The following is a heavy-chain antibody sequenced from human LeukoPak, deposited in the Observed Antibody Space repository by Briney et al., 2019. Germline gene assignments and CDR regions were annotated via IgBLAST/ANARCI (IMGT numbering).Heavy chain of an antibody. CDR2: IYSGGST. J-gene: IGHJ5*02. D-gene: IGHD6-6*01. V-gene: IGHV3-66*01. CDR1: GFTVSSNY. CDR3: ARERPYNWFDP. Sequence: GGSLRLSCAASGFTVSSNYMSWVRQAPGKGLEWVSVIYSGGSTYYADSVKGRFTISRDNSKNTLYLQMSSLRAEDTAVYYCARERPYNWFDPWGQGTLVTVSS.